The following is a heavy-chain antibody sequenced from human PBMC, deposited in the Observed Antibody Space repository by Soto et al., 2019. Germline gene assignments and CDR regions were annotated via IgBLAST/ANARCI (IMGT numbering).Heavy chain of an antibody. V-gene: IGHV3-33*01. D-gene: IGHD3-22*01. CDR1: GFIFSNYG. J-gene: IGHJ2*01. CDR2: IWYDGSHE. Sequence: QVQLVESGGGVVQPGRSLRLSCAASGFIFSNYGMHWVRQAPGKGLEWVAVIWYDGSHESYADSVKGRFTISRDNSKNTLFLQMNSLRAEATAVYYCARDRYSYDSRAYQGVDWYFDLWGRGTLVTVSS. CDR3: ARDRYSYDSRAYQGVDWYFDL.